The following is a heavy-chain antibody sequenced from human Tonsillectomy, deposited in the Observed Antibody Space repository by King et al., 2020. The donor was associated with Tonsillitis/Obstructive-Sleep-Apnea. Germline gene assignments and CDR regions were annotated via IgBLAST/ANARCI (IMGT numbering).Heavy chain of an antibody. CDR2: IKSKTDGGTT. J-gene: IGHJ6*03. CDR3: TTIYGSNPNYYYFYMDV. V-gene: IGHV3-15*01. D-gene: IGHD4/OR15-4a*01. CDR1: GFTFSNAW. Sequence: VQLVESGGGLVKPGGSLRLSCAASGFTFSNAWMSWVRQAPGKGLEWVGRIKSKTDGGTTDYAAPVKGRFTISRDDSKNTLYLQMNSLKTEDTAVYYFTTIYGSNPNYYYFYMDVWGKGTTVTVSS.